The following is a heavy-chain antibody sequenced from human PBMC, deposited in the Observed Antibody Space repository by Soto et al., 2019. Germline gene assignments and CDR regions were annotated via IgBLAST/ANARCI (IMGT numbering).Heavy chain of an antibody. CDR1: GGTFSSYT. CDR2: IIPILGIA. Sequence: GASVKVSCKASGGTFSSYTISWVRQAPGQGLEWMGRIIPILGIANYAQKFQGRVTITADKSTSTAYMELSSLRSEDTAVYYCASSLTSIVATGSSYYYGMDVWGQGTTVTVSS. CDR3: ASSLTSIVATGSSYYYGMDV. D-gene: IGHD5-12*01. J-gene: IGHJ6*02. V-gene: IGHV1-69*02.